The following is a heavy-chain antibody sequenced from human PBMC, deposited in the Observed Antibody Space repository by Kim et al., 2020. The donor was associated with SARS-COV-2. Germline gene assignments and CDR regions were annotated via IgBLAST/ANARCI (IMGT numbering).Heavy chain of an antibody. J-gene: IGHJ3*02. CDR1: GFTFSSYG. D-gene: IGHD6-19*01. V-gene: IGHV3-33*01. Sequence: GGSLRLSCAASGFTFSSYGMHWVRQAPGKGLEWVAVIWYDGSNKYYADSVKGRFTISRDNSKNTLYLQMNSLRAEDTAVYYCAREVYNPQGLGAFDIWGQGTMVTVSS. CDR3: AREVYNPQGLGAFDI. CDR2: IWYDGSNK.